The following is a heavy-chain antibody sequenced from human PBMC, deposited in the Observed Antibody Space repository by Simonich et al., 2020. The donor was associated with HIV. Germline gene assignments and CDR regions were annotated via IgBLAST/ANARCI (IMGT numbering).Heavy chain of an antibody. CDR3: ARAPDYGANVYFDY. D-gene: IGHD4-17*01. V-gene: IGHV4-59*01. J-gene: IGHJ4*02. CDR2: IFDNGHT. CDR1: RGSISRYY. Sequence: QVQLQESGPGLVKPSETLSLTCSVSRGSISRYYWSWIRQPPGKGLEWIGSIFDNGHTNYNPSLKSRVTISVDTSKTQFSLKLNSVTSVDTAVYYCARAPDYGANVYFDYWGQGTLVTVSS.